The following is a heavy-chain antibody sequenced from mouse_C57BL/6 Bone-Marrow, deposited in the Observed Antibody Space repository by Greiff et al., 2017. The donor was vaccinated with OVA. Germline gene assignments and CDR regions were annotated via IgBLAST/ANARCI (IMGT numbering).Heavy chain of an antibody. Sequence: QVQLQQSGAELVRPGASVTLSCKASGYTFTDYEMHWVKQTPVHGLEWIGAIDPETGGTAYNQKFKGKAILTADKSSSTAYMELRSLTSEDSAVYCCTRGCSNCYAMDYWGQGTSVTVSS. CDR2: IDPETGGT. V-gene: IGHV1-15*01. J-gene: IGHJ4*01. CDR1: GYTFTDYE. CDR3: TRGCSNCYAMDY. D-gene: IGHD2-5*01.